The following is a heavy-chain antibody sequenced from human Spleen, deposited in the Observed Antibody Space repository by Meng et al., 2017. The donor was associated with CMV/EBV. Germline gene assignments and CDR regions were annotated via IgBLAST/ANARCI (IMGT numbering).Heavy chain of an antibody. D-gene: IGHD6-13*01. CDR3: ARDPGSSSWYWFDP. J-gene: IGHJ5*02. V-gene: IGHV4-39*07. CDR1: GGSLSYSSST. Sequence: SETLSLTCTVSGGSLSYSSSTWVWIRQSPGKGLEWIGSTLYSGSAYYNPSLKSRVTISVDTSKNHFSLRLTSVTAADTAVYYCARDPGSSSWYWFDPWGQGTLVTVSS. CDR2: TLYSGSA.